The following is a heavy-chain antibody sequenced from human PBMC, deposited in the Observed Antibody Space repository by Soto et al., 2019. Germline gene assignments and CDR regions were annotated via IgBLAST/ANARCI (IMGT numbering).Heavy chain of an antibody. D-gene: IGHD2-2*01. CDR1: GGSFSGYY. J-gene: IGHJ4*02. Sequence: QVQLQQWGAGLLKPSETLSLTCAVYGGSFSGYYWTWIRQSPEKGLECIGEVNHSGTTYYTPSLKTPVTISVHTPKNQFSQKLSSVTAADTAVYYCARGIGYCSSINCYSSRRLRFDSWGQGTLVTVSS. CDR2: VNHSGTT. CDR3: ARGIGYCSSINCYSSRRLRFDS. V-gene: IGHV4-34*01.